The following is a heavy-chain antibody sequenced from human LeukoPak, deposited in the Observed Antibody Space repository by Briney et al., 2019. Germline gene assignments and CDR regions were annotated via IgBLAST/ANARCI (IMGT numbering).Heavy chain of an antibody. V-gene: IGHV3-23*01. CDR2: ISGHGDTT. Sequence: GGSLRLSCAASGFTLSSHAMIWVRQAPGKGLEWVSTISGHGDTTYDADSVKGRFTISRDNSKNTMFLQMSSLRAEDTAIYYCAKAIDSRGYWYERGADYWGQGTLVTVSS. D-gene: IGHD3-22*01. CDR1: GFTLSSHA. CDR3: AKAIDSRGYWYERGADY. J-gene: IGHJ4*02.